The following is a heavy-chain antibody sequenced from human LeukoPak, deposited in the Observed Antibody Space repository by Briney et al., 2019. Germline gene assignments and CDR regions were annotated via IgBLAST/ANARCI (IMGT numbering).Heavy chain of an antibody. CDR3: AELGITMIGGV. CDR2: ISYSSSTI. D-gene: IGHD3-10*02. CDR1: GFTFSSYS. Sequence: QTGGSLRLSCAASGFTFSSYSMNWARQAPGKGLEWVSYISYSSSTIYYADSVRGRFTISRDNAKNSLYLQMNSLGAEGTAVYYCAELGITMIGGVWGKGTTVTISS. J-gene: IGHJ6*04. V-gene: IGHV3-48*04.